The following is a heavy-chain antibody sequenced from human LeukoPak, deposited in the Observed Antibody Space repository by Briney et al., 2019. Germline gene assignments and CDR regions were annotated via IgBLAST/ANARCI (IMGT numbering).Heavy chain of an antibody. Sequence: PSETLSLTCAVYGGSFSGYYWSWIRQPPGKGLEWIGEINHSGSTNYNPSLKSRVTISVDTSKNQFSLKLSSVTAADTAVYYCARELTYYDILTGYYRKNYFDYWGQGTLVTVSS. CDR2: INHSGST. V-gene: IGHV4-34*01. J-gene: IGHJ4*02. CDR1: GGSFSGYY. CDR3: ARELTYYDILTGYYRKNYFDY. D-gene: IGHD3-9*01.